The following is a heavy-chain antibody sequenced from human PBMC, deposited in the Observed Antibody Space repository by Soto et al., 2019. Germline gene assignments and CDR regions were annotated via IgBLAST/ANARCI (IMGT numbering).Heavy chain of an antibody. CDR2: INHSGST. CDR3: ARGRYSSSSVRWFDP. V-gene: IGHV4-34*01. CDR1: GGSFSGYY. Sequence: PSETLSLTCAVYGGSFSGYYWSWIRQPPGKGLEWIGEINHSGSTNYNPSLKSRVTISVDTSKNQFSLKLSSVTAADTAVYYCARGRYSSSSVRWFDPWGQGTLVTVS. J-gene: IGHJ5*02. D-gene: IGHD6-6*01.